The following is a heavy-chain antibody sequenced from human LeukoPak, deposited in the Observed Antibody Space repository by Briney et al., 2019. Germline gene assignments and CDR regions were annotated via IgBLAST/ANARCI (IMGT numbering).Heavy chain of an antibody. CDR2: ISSDSGTI. CDR3: ARRDPFDY. V-gene: IGHV3-48*02. CDR1: GFTFSTYA. J-gene: IGHJ4*02. Sequence: PGGSLRLSCAASGFTFSTYAMSWVRQAPGKGLEWISFISSDSGTIYYADSVKGRFTISRNNAASSLYLQMNNLRDEDTAVYYCARRDPFDYWGQGTMVTVSS.